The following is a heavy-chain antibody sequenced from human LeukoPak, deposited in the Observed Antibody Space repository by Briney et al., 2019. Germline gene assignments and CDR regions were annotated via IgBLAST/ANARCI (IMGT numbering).Heavy chain of an antibody. Sequence: ASVKVSCKASGYTFTSYGISWVRQAPGQGLEWMGWISAYNGNTNYAQKIQGRVTMTTDTSTSTAYMELRSLRSDDTAVYYCARGPVDIVATTKAIFDYWGQGTLVTVSS. V-gene: IGHV1-18*01. CDR2: ISAYNGNT. CDR3: ARGPVDIVATTKAIFDY. D-gene: IGHD5-12*01. J-gene: IGHJ4*02. CDR1: GYTFTSYG.